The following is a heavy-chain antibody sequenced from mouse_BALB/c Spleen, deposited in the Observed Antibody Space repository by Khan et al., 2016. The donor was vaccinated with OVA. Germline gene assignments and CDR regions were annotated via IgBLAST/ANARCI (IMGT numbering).Heavy chain of an antibody. CDR3: ARRGRYGIFAY. CDR1: GYTFTAYW. CDR2: IDPSTGYT. Sequence: QVRLKQSGAELAKPGASVKMSCKASGYTFTAYWIHWVKQRPGQDLEWIGYIDPSTGYTDYNQKFKDKATLTTDKSSSTAYMQLSSLTSEDSAVDYCARRGRYGIFAYWGQGTLVTVSA. V-gene: IGHV1-7*01. J-gene: IGHJ3*01. D-gene: IGHD2-1*01.